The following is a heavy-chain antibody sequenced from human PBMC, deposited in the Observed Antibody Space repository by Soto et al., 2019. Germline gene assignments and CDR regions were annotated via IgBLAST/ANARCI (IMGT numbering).Heavy chain of an antibody. CDR2: IIPIFGTA. J-gene: IGHJ4*02. CDR1: GGTFSSYA. D-gene: IGHD5-18*01. CDR3: ARAMDTAMVQFDY. Sequence: SVKVSCKASGGTFSSYAISWVRQAPGQGLEWMGGIIPIFGTANYAQKFQGRVTITADKSTSTAYMELSSLRSEDKAVYYCARAMDTAMVQFDYWGQGTLVTVSS. V-gene: IGHV1-69*06.